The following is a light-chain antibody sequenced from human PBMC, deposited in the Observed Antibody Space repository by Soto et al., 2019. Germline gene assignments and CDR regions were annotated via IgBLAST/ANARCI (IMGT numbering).Light chain of an antibody. CDR3: CSYGGSVI. CDR1: SRDFGADNH. Sequence: QSVLTQPRSVSRSPGQSVTISCSGPSRDFGADNHVAWYQQYPDKAPEVMIYDVSQRPSGVPARFSGSKSGNTASLTISGLQAEDEADYYCCSYGGSVIFGGGTKLTV. V-gene: IGLV2-11*01. J-gene: IGLJ2*01. CDR2: DVS.